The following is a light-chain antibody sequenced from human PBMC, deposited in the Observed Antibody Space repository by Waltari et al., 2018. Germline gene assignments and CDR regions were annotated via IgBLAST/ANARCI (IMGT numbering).Light chain of an antibody. CDR2: DVN. J-gene: IGLJ2*01. CDR3: ASYAGYNNLDVL. Sequence: QSALTQPPSASGSAGQSVTLSCTGTKRDLGRYKYLSRYQQLPGEAPKLIIFDVNRRSSGIPDRFSGSKSGNTASLTVSGLQSEDEATYYCASYAGYNNLDVLFGGGTKLTVL. V-gene: IGLV2-8*01. CDR1: KRDLGRYKY.